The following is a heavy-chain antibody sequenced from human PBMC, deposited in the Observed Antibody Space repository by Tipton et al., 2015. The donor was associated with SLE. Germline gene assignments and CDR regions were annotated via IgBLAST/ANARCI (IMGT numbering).Heavy chain of an antibody. CDR1: GFTFSSYS. CDR2: ISSSSSYT. J-gene: IGHJ4*02. D-gene: IGHD2-15*01. CDR3: AREVVPAPFDY. V-gene: IGHV3-21*05. Sequence: SLRLSCAASGFTFSSYSMNWVRQAPGKGLEWVSYISSSSSYTNYADSVKGRFTISRDNAKNTLYLQMNSLRAEDTAVYYCAREVVPAPFDYWGQGTLVTVSS.